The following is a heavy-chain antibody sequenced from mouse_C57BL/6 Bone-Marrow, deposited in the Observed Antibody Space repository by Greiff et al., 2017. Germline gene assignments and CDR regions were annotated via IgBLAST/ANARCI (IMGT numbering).Heavy chain of an antibody. CDR2: ISYDGSN. CDR3: ATYSNYDFDY. Sequence: EVQLQQSGPGLVKPSQSLSLTCSVTGYSITSGYYWNWIRQFPGNKLEWMGYISYDGSNNYNPSLKNRISITRDTSKNQFFLKLNSVTTEDTATYYCATYSNYDFDYWGQGTTLTVSS. CDR1: GYSITSGYY. V-gene: IGHV3-6*01. D-gene: IGHD2-5*01. J-gene: IGHJ2*01.